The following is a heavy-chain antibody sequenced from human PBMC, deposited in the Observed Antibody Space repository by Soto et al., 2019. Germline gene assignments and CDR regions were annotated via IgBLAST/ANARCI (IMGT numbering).Heavy chain of an antibody. CDR3: ASNRLSGWYHRNWFEA. CDR2: IIPIFGTA. CDR1: GVTFSSYA. V-gene: IGHV1-69*13. Sequence: SVKVSCKASGVTFSSYAISWVRQAPLQVLEWMVGIIPIFGTANYAQKFQGRVTITADESTSTAYMELSSLRSEDTAVYYCASNRLSGWYHRNWFEAWGQGTMVTVSS. J-gene: IGHJ5*02. D-gene: IGHD6-19*01.